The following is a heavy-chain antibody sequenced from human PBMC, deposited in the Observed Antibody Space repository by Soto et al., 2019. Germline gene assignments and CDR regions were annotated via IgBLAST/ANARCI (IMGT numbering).Heavy chain of an antibody. CDR1: GLTFSNYA. CDR3: SKNQERELPRVIDF. CDR2: MSGSSSTT. D-gene: IGHD1-7*01. J-gene: IGHJ4*02. V-gene: IGHV3-23*01. Sequence: EVRLLESGGGFVKPGGSLRLSCATSGLTFSNYAMSGVRQAPGGGLEWVSSMSGSSSTTYYADSVRGRFTISRDRSKNTLYLQMSSLRAEDTALYYCSKNQERELPRVIDFWGQGTLVTVSS.